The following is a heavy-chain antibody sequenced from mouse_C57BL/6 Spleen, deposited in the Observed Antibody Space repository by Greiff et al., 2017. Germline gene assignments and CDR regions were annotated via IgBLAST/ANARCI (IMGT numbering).Heavy chain of an antibody. D-gene: IGHD1-1*01. Sequence: VQLQQPGAELVRPGSSVKLSCKASGYTFTSYWMDWVKQRPGQGLEWIGNIYPSDSETHYNQKFKDKATLTVDKSSSTAYMQLSSLTSEDSAVYYCARRYGSSYRYFDYWGQGTTLTVSS. CDR2: IYPSDSET. CDR3: ARRYGSSYRYFDY. V-gene: IGHV1-61*01. CDR1: GYTFTSYW. J-gene: IGHJ2*01.